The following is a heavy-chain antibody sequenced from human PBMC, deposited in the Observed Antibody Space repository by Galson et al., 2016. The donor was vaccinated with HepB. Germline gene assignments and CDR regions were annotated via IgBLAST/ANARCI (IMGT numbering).Heavy chain of an antibody. CDR2: IYYSGST. D-gene: IGHD2-15*01. Sequence: TLSLTCTVSGGSISSGDYYWTWIRQPPGKGLEWIGYIYYSGSTEYNESLKSRIPMSVDTSKNQFSLKLTSVTAADTAVYYCARELLLGYWFDPWGPGTLVTVSS. V-gene: IGHV4-30-4*08. CDR3: ARELLLGYWFDP. J-gene: IGHJ5*02. CDR1: GGSISSGDYY.